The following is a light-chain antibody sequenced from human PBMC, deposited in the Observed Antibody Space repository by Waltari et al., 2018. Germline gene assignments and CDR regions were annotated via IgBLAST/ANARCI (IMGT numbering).Light chain of an antibody. CDR3: CSYAGSDSLV. J-gene: IGLJ3*02. CDR2: EVS. CDR1: SSDVGKYNL. Sequence: QSVLTQPDSLSGSPGQSIPISCTGTSSDVGKYNLVSWYLQHPGKAPKLMIYEVSKWPSGVSNRFSGSRSGNTAFFTISGLQAEDEGDYYCCSYAGSDSLVFGGGTKVTVL. V-gene: IGLV2-23*02.